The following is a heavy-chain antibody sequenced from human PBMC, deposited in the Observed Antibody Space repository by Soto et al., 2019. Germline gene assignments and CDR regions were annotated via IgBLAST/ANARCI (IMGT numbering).Heavy chain of an antibody. CDR1: GFTFSSYG. Sequence: QVQLVESGGGVVQPGRSLRLSCAASGFTFSSYGMHWVRQAPGKGLEWVAVIWYDGSNKYYADSVKGRFTISRDNSKNTLYLQMNSLRAEDTAVYYCAREKGQGILDYWGQGTLVTVSS. CDR2: IWYDGSNK. CDR3: AREKGQGILDY. D-gene: IGHD3-10*01. J-gene: IGHJ4*02. V-gene: IGHV3-33*01.